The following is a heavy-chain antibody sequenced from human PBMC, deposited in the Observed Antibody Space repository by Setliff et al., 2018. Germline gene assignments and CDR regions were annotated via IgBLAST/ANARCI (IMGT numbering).Heavy chain of an antibody. CDR1: GGSITSSSYY. D-gene: IGHD3-16*01. Sequence: SETLSLTCTVSGGSITSSSYYWGWLRQPPGKGPQWIGSIYYGGSTYYNPSLKSRAAFFIDTSKNQFSLKLTSVTAADTALYYCATDGPAYPLGAFDVWGQGTMVTVSS. V-gene: IGHV4-39*01. CDR3: ATDGPAYPLGAFDV. J-gene: IGHJ3*01. CDR2: IYYGGST.